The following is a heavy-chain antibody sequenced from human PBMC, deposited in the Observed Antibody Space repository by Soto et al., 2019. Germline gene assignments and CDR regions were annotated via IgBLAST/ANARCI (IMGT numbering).Heavy chain of an antibody. CDR2: INHSGST. CDR3: ARETSANAFDI. CDR1: GGSFSGYY. Sequence: SETLSLTCAVYGGSFSGYYWSWIRQPPGKGLEWIGEINHSGSTNYNPSLKSRVTISVDTSKNQFSLKLSSVTAADTAVYYCARETSANAFDIWGQGTMVTVSS. V-gene: IGHV4-34*01. J-gene: IGHJ3*02.